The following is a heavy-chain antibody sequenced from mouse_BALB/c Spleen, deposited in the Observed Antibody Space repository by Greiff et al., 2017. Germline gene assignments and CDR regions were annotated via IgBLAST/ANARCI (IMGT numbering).Heavy chain of an antibody. Sequence: EVKVVESGGGLVQPGGSRKLSCAASGFTFSDYGMAWVRQAPGKGPEWVAFISNLAYSIYYADTVTGRFTISRENAKNTLYLEMSSLRSEDTAMYYCARDRGDYWGQGTSVTVSS. V-gene: IGHV5-15*02. CDR1: GFTFSDYG. CDR3: ARDRGDY. J-gene: IGHJ4*01. CDR2: ISNLAYSI.